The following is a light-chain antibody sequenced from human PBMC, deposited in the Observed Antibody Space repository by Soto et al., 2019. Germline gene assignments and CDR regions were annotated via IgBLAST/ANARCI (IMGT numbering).Light chain of an antibody. V-gene: IGLV3-1*01. CDR3: QAWDNSVV. CDR1: KLGGKY. CDR2: DDT. Sequence: SYELTQPPSVSVYPGQTATMTCSGDKLGGKYVCWYQQKPGQSPVLVIYDDTKRPSGIPERFSGSNSGNTATLTISGTQAMDEADYYCQAWDNSVVFGGGTKLTVL. J-gene: IGLJ2*01.